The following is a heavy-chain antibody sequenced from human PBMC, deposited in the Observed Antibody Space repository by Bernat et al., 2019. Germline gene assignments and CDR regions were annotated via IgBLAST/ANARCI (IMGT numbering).Heavy chain of an antibody. Sequence: QVQLQESGPGLVKPSETLSLTCTVSGGSVSSGSYYWSWIRQPPGKGLEWIGYIYYSGSTNYNPSLKSRVTISVDTSKNQFSLKLSSVTAADTAVYYCAIAYCGGDCCSGRSEYFQHWGQGTLVTVSS. CDR2: IYYSGST. CDR1: GGSVSSGSYY. J-gene: IGHJ1*01. V-gene: IGHV4-61*01. CDR3: AIAYCGGDCCSGRSEYFQH. D-gene: IGHD2-21*02.